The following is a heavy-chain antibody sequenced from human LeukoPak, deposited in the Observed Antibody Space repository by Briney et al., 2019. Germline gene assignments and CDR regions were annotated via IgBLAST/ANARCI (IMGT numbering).Heavy chain of an antibody. CDR3: AREMATIFGAFDI. Sequence: SETLSLTCTVSGGSMRSGGYYWSWIRQHPGKGLEWIGYIYYSGNTYYNPSLKSRVIILVDTSKNQFSLKLTSVTAADTAVYYCAREMATIFGAFDIWGQGTVVTVSS. CDR1: GGSMRSGGYY. D-gene: IGHD3-3*01. V-gene: IGHV4-31*03. J-gene: IGHJ3*02. CDR2: IYYSGNT.